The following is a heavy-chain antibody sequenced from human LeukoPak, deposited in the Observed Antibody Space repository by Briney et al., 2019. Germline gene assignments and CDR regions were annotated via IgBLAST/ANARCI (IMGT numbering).Heavy chain of an antibody. CDR3: ATAFGDYGDSTGYFDY. CDR2: FDPEDGET. CDR1: GYTLTELS. D-gene: IGHD4-17*01. J-gene: IGHJ4*02. V-gene: IGHV1-24*01. Sequence: ASVKVSCKVSGYTLTELSMHWVRQAPGKGLEWMGGFDPEDGETIYAQKFQGRATMTEDTSTDTAYMELSSLRSEDTAVYYCATAFGDYGDSTGYFDYWGQGTLVTVSS.